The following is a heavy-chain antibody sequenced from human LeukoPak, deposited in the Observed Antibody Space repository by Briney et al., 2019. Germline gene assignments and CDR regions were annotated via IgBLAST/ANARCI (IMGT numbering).Heavy chain of an antibody. J-gene: IGHJ4*02. CDR3: AKDPLKSMVVVVIAPDY. CDR2: IYTGGDT. Sequence: PGESLRLSCAASGFSVSNKYMSWVRQAPGKGLEWVSVIYTGGDTYYADSVKGRFTISRDNSKNTLYLQMNSLRAEDTAVYYCAKDPLKSMVVVVIAPDYWGQGTLVTVSS. D-gene: IGHD3-22*01. V-gene: IGHV3-53*01. CDR1: GFSVSNKY.